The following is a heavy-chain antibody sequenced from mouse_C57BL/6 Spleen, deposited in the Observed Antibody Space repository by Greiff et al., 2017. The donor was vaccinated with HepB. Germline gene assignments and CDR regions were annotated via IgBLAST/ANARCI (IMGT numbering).Heavy chain of an antibody. Sequence: EVQVVESGGGLVKPGGSLKLSCAASGFTFSSYAMSWVRQTPEKRLEWVATISDGGSYTYYPDNVKGRFTISRDNAKNNLYLQMRHLKSEDTAMYYCARDRTTWGYDAMDYWGQGTSVTVSS. CDR3: ARDRTTWGYDAMDY. V-gene: IGHV5-4*01. CDR1: GFTFSSYA. CDR2: ISDGGSYT. D-gene: IGHD2-12*01. J-gene: IGHJ4*01.